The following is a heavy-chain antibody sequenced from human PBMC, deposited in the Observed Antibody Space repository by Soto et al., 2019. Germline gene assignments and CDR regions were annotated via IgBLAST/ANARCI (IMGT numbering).Heavy chain of an antibody. D-gene: IGHD7-27*01. Sequence: QVQLQQWGAGLLKPSETLSLTCAVYGGSFSGYYWTWIRETPGKGLELIGEINHNGDTNYNPSLKCRVTMSVETSKSQFSLNLSSVTAADTAVYYCAEGLRTGAYWGRGTPVTVSS. CDR3: AEGLRTGAY. V-gene: IGHV4-34*02. CDR2: INHNGDT. J-gene: IGHJ4*02. CDR1: GGSFSGYY.